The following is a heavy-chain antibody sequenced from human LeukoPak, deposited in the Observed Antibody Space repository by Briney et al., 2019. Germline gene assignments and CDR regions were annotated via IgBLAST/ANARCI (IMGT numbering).Heavy chain of an antibody. CDR2: ITSTGGST. V-gene: IGHV3-23*01. J-gene: IGHJ4*02. Sequence: GGSLRLSCAASGFTFSSYAMSWVRQAPGKGLVWVSAITSTGGSTYYTDSVKGRFTISRDSSKNTLYLQMNSLRAEDTAVYYCAKGDSGYATNAYPDYWGQGTLVTVSS. CDR1: GFTFSSYA. CDR3: AKGDSGYATNAYPDY. D-gene: IGHD5-12*01.